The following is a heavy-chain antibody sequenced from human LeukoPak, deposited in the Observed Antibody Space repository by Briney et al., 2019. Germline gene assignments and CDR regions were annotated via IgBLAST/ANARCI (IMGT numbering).Heavy chain of an antibody. Sequence: SETLSLACNVSGASISSYYWTWIRQPPGKGLEWIGQINHSRSTHYNPSLKSRVTISVDTSKNQFSLKLSSVTAADTAVYYCARVPKYFDLWGRGTLVTVSS. V-gene: IGHV4-34*01. CDR1: GASISSYY. CDR2: INHSRST. CDR3: ARVPKYFDL. J-gene: IGHJ2*01.